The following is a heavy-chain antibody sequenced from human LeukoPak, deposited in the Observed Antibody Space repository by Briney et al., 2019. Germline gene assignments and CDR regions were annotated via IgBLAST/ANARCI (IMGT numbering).Heavy chain of an antibody. Sequence: GGSLRLSCAASGFTFSSYGMHWVRQAPGKGLEWVAVISYDGSNKYYTDSVKGRFTISGDNSKNTLYLQMNSLRAEDTAVYYCAKVAAAAGRGDDYWGQGTLVTVSS. D-gene: IGHD6-13*01. V-gene: IGHV3-30*18. J-gene: IGHJ4*02. CDR3: AKVAAAAGRGDDY. CDR2: ISYDGSNK. CDR1: GFTFSSYG.